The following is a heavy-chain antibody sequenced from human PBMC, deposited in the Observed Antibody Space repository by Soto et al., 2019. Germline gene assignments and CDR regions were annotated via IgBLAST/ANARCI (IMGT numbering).Heavy chain of an antibody. J-gene: IGHJ6*02. CDR1: GGSISSGDYY. CDR2: IYYRGST. Sequence: QVQLQESGPGLVKPSQTLSLTCTVSGGSISSGDYYWSWIRQPPGKGLEWIGYIYYRGSTYYNPSLKSRVTISVDTSKNQFSLKLSAVTAADTAVYYCARITIFGVVPYGMDVWGQGTTVTVSS. V-gene: IGHV4-30-4*01. CDR3: ARITIFGVVPYGMDV. D-gene: IGHD3-3*01.